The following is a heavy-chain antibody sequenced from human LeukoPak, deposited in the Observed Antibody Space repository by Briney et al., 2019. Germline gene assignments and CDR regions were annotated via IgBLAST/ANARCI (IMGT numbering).Heavy chain of an antibody. V-gene: IGHV3-23*01. Sequence: GGSLRLSCAASGFTFSSYAMHWVRQAAGKGLEWVSAISGSGGSTYFADSVKGRFTISRDNSKNTLYLQVNSLRAEDTAVYYCAQDFWGYYDSSGYLTFPHWGQGTLVTVPS. D-gene: IGHD3-22*01. J-gene: IGHJ1*01. CDR1: GFTFSSYA. CDR2: ISGSGGST. CDR3: AQDFWGYYDSSGYLTFPH.